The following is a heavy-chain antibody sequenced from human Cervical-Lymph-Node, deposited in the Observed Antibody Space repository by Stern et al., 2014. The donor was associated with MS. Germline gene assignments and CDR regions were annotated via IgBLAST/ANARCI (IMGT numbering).Heavy chain of an antibody. CDR1: GYTFTAHY. CDR3: ARCKAHCGGDSDTFSM. J-gene: IGHJ3*02. Sequence: QDQLVQSGAEVKRPGASVKVSRKSSGYTFTAHYMHWVRQAPGQGLERMGIINPSGHGRDYAEKFQGRLTVTRDTSTTTDYMELSSLSSDDTAVYYCARCKAHCGGDSDTFSMWGQGTMVTVSS. CDR2: INPSGHGR. V-gene: IGHV1-46*01. D-gene: IGHD2-21*02.